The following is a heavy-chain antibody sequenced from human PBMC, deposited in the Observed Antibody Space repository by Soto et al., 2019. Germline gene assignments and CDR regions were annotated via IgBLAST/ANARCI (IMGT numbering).Heavy chain of an antibody. Sequence: PGGSLRLSCAASGFTFSNYNMNWVRQTPGKGLEWVSYITYSSTTISYADSVNGRFTISRDNAKNSLYLQMNSLRDEDMAVYYCARAGLAPFDYWGQGTLVTVSS. V-gene: IGHV3-48*02. CDR3: ARAGLAPFDY. CDR1: GFTFSNYN. CDR2: ITYSSTTI. J-gene: IGHJ4*02. D-gene: IGHD6-19*01.